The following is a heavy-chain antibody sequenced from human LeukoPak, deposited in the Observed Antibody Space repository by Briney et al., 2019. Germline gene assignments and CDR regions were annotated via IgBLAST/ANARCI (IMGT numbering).Heavy chain of an antibody. CDR2: ISYDGSDK. V-gene: IGHV3-30*03. CDR1: GFTFSNYG. Sequence: GGSLRLSCAASGFTFSNYGMHWVRQAPGKGLEWVAVISYDGSDKYNADFVKGRFTISRDNSKNTLYLQMSSLRTEDTAVYYCATTLGSGWKFDYWGQGTLVTVSS. J-gene: IGHJ4*02. D-gene: IGHD6-19*01. CDR3: ATTLGSGWKFDY.